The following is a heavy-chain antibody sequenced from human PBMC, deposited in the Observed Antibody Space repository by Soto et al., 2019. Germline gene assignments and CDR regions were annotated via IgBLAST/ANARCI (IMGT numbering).Heavy chain of an antibody. J-gene: IGHJ4*02. CDR3: TTGGDAWKTGL. CDR2: VHPSGNT. V-gene: IGHV4-39*02. CDR1: GGSFSSSPGYY. D-gene: IGHD2-21*01. Sequence: QLQLQESGPGLVKPSETLSLTCTVSGGSFSSSPGYYWGWMRQPPGKGLEWIGTVHPSGNTYYNPSFKSRVTISKDSSMNHLSLQLTSVTAADTAIYYCTTGGDAWKTGLWDQGTLVTASS.